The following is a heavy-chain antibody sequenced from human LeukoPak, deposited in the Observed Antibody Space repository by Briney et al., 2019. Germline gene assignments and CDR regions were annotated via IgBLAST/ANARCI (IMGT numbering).Heavy chain of an antibody. CDR1: GFTFSSYW. CDR2: INSDGSST. Sequence: PGGSLRLSCAASGFTFSSYWMHWVRQAPGKGLVWVSRINSDGSSTSYADSVKGRFTISRDNAKNTLYLQMNSLRAEDTAVYYCARVDGITGTTADYWGQGTLVTVSS. V-gene: IGHV3-74*01. CDR3: ARVDGITGTTADY. J-gene: IGHJ4*02. D-gene: IGHD1-20*01.